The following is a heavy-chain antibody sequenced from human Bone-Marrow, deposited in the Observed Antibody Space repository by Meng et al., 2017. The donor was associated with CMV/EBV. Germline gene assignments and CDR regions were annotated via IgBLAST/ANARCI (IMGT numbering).Heavy chain of an antibody. V-gene: IGHV3-53*01. Sequence: GESLKISCAASGFTVSSNYMSWVRQAPGKGLEWVSVIYSGGSTYYADSVKGRFTISRDNSKNALSLQMNSLRAEDTAVYYCASPRASYGPGPAYYYYGMDVWGPVTTVTVSS. CDR3: ASPRASYGPGPAYYYYGMDV. D-gene: IGHD5-18*01. J-gene: IGHJ6*02. CDR1: GFTVSSNY. CDR2: IYSGGST.